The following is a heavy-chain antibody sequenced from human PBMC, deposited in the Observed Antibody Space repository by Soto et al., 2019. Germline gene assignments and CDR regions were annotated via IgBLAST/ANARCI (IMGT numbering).Heavy chain of an antibody. CDR1: GDSVSSNSAA. CDR3: ARSPLPGHIAVAGIFDY. Sequence: PSQTLSLTCAISGDSVSSNSAAWNWIRQSPSRGLEWLGRTYYRSKWYNDYAVSVKSRITINPDTSKNQFSLQLNSVTPEDTAVYYCARSPLPGHIAVAGIFDYWGQGTLVTVSS. J-gene: IGHJ4*02. V-gene: IGHV6-1*01. CDR2: TYYRSKWYN. D-gene: IGHD6-19*01.